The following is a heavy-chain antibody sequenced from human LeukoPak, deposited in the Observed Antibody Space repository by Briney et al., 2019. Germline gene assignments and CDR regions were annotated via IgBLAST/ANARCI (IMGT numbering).Heavy chain of an antibody. CDR3: ARGRGSYYGYYYYGMDV. J-gene: IGHJ6*02. Sequence: SETLSLTCTVSGGSISSYYWSWIRQPPGKGLEWIGYIYYSGCTNYNPSLKSRVTISVDTSKNQFSLKLSSVTAADTAVYYCARGRGSYYGYYYYGMDVWGQGTTVTVSS. D-gene: IGHD1-26*01. CDR2: IYYSGCT. CDR1: GGSISSYY. V-gene: IGHV4-59*01.